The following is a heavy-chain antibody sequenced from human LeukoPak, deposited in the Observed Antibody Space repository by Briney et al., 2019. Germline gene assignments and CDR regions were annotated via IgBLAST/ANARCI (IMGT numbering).Heavy chain of an antibody. Sequence: GESLKISCEGSGYSFPSYWIGWVRQMPGKGLEWMGIIYPGDSDTKYSPSFQGQVTISADRSISTAYLQWNSLQASDTAMHFCARLSGFYDSTAGYIDYWGQGILVTVSS. J-gene: IGHJ4*02. CDR1: GYSFPSYW. CDR3: ARLSGFYDSTAGYIDY. CDR2: IYPGDSDT. D-gene: IGHD3-22*01. V-gene: IGHV5-51*01.